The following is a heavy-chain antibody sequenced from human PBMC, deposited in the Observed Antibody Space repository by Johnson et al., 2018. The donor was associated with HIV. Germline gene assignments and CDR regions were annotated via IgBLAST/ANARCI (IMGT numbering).Heavy chain of an antibody. D-gene: IGHD6-19*01. CDR3: AKPQLLADDIFNF. Sequence: VQLVESGGGVVQPGRSLRLSCAASGFTFSSYWMHWVRQAPGKGLVWVSRINSDGSSTSYADSVKGRFTISRDNAKNSLYLQMNSLRAEDTGVYYCAKPQLLADDIFNFWGQGTMVIVSS. V-gene: IGHV3-74*02. CDR1: GFTFSSYW. CDR2: INSDGSST. J-gene: IGHJ3*01.